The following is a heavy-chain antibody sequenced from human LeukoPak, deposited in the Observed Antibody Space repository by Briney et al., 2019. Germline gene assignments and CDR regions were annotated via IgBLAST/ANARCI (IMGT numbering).Heavy chain of an antibody. V-gene: IGHV3-74*01. CDR1: GFTFNTHW. CDR2: IDRDGTTT. Sequence: GGSLRLSCAASGFTFNTHWMHWVRQAPGKGLEWVSRIDRDGTTTNYADSVKGRFTISRDNVKNTLYLQMNSLRAEDTAVYYCARGLNWNQIDYWGQVSLVTVSS. J-gene: IGHJ4*02. CDR3: ARGLNWNQIDY. D-gene: IGHD1-20*01.